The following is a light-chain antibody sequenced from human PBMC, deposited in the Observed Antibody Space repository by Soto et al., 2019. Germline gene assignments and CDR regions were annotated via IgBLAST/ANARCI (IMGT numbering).Light chain of an antibody. V-gene: IGKV1-33*01. CDR3: QQYDNLPLT. CDR1: PDINNY. Sequence: DIQMTQSPSYLSASVGERVTITCQASPDINNYLNWYQQKPGEAPNLLINDASNLETGVPSRFSGGGSGTDFTFTINNLQPEDIATYYCQQYDNLPLTFGGGTKVEIK. J-gene: IGKJ4*01. CDR2: DAS.